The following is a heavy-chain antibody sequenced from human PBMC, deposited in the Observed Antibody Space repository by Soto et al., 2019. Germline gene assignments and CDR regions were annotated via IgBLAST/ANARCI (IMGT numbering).Heavy chain of an antibody. CDR3: ARSPEATVTACDY. V-gene: IGHV4-31*03. J-gene: IGHJ4*02. CDR2: IYYSWST. CDR1: GGSISSGGYY. D-gene: IGHD4-17*01. Sequence: HVQLQESGPGLVKPSQTLSLTCTVSGGSISSGGYYWSWIRQHPGKGLEWFGYIYYSWSTYYNPSLKSRVTVSVDTSKNQFSLKLSSVTAADTAVYYCARSPEATVTACDYWGQGTLVTVSS.